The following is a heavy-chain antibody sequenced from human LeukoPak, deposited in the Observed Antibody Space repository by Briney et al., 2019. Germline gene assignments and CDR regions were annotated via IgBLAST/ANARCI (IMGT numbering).Heavy chain of an antibody. D-gene: IGHD2-2*02. CDR2: IYTSGST. CDR3: AKSCSSTSCYTHYYYYYMDV. J-gene: IGHJ6*03. V-gene: IGHV4-61*02. CDR1: GGSISSGSYY. Sequence: SETLSLTCTVSGGSISSGSYYWSWIRQPAGKGLEWIGRIYTSGSTNYNPSLKSRVTISVDTSKNQFSLKLSSVTAADTAVYYCAKSCSSTSCYTHYYYYYMDVWGKGTTVTVSS.